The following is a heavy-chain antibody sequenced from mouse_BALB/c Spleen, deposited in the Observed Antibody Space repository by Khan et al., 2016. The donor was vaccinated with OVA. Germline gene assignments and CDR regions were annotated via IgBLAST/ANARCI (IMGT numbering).Heavy chain of an antibody. CDR2: IRYDGNT. D-gene: IGHD6-1*01. J-gene: IGHJ3*01. CDR3: ARWGSSGPAWFAY. CDR1: GYSITNGHF. V-gene: IGHV3-6*02. Sequence: EVQLQESGPGLVKPSQSLSLTCSVPGYSITNGHFWNWLRQFPGNTLEWMGYIRYDGNTNYNPSPKNRISITRDTSMNQFFLNLNSVTPEDTPTYDCARWGSSGPAWFAYWGQGTQVTVSA.